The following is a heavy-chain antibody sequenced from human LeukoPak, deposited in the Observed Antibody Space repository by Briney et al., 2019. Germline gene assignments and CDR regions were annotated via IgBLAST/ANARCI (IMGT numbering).Heavy chain of an antibody. V-gene: IGHV1-18*01. CDR2: ISAYNGNT. Sequence: ASVKVSCKASGYTFTNYGISWVRQAPGQGLEWMGWISAYNGNTNYAQKFQGRVTMTTDTSTSTAFMELRSLRSDDTAVYYCARRFTGTTNFDYWGQGTLVTVSS. CDR3: ARRFTGTTNFDY. CDR1: GYTFTNYG. J-gene: IGHJ4*02. D-gene: IGHD1-1*01.